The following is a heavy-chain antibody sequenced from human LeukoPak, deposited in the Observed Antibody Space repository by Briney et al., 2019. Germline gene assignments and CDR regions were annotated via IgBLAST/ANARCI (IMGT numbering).Heavy chain of an antibody. CDR2: INSDGSST. V-gene: IGHV3-74*01. J-gene: IGHJ4*02. Sequence: GGSLRLSCAASGFTFSSYWMHWVRQAPGKGLVWVSRINSDGSSTSYADSVKGRFTISRDNAKNTLYLQMNSLRAEDTAVYYCAGAVGYYDFWSGPDYWGQGTLVTVSS. CDR3: AGAVGYYDFWSGPDY. D-gene: IGHD3-3*01. CDR1: GFTFSSYW.